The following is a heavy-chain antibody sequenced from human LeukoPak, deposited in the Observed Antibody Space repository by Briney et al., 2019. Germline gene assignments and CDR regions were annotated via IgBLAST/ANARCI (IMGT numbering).Heavy chain of an antibody. CDR2: ISSSSSYI. J-gene: IGHJ6*03. D-gene: IGHD3-10*01. V-gene: IGHV3-21*04. CDR1: GFTFSSYS. CDR3: ARHGSMTLIRGRLRYYYVDV. Sequence: PGGSLRLSCAASGFTFSSYSMNWVRQAPGKGLEWVSSISSSSSYIYYADSVKGRFTISRDNAKNSLYLQMNSLRAEDTAVYYCARHGSMTLIRGRLRYYYVDVWGKGTTVTISS.